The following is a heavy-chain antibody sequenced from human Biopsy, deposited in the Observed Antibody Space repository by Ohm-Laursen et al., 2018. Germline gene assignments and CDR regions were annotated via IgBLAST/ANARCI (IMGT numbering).Heavy chain of an antibody. Sequence: ASVKVSCKASGYTFTSYEINWVRQAPGKGLEWMGGFAPENGKTVYAQNFQARVSMTEDTSTDTAYMELRSLRSEDTAVYYCAADINVWNVNYWGQGTQVTVSS. CDR3: AADINVWNVNY. CDR2: FAPENGKT. CDR1: GYTFTSYE. D-gene: IGHD1-1*01. V-gene: IGHV1-24*01. J-gene: IGHJ4*02.